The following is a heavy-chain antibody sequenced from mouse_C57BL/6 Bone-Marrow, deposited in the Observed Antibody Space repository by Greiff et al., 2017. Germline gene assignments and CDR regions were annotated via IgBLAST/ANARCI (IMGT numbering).Heavy chain of an antibody. D-gene: IGHD3-2*02. Sequence: EVKLVQPEAGLVQPGSSMKLSCTASGFTFSDYYMPWVRQVPEQGLEWVANINHDGSSTYYLDSLKSRSIISMDNATNILYLQISRLKSEDTATYYCARVQTDHAQYYFDYWGQGTTLTVSS. CDR3: ARVQTDHAQYYFDY. J-gene: IGHJ2*01. CDR1: GFTFSDYY. CDR2: INHDGSST. V-gene: IGHV5-16*01.